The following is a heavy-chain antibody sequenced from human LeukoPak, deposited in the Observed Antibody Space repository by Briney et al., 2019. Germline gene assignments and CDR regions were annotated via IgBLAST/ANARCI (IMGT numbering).Heavy chain of an antibody. J-gene: IGHJ5*02. Sequence: SVKVSCKASGGTFSSYTISWVRQAPGQGLEWMGRIIPILGIANYAQKFQGRVTITADKSTSTAYMELSSLRSEDTAVYYCAGDRDYYDSSGYENWFDPWGQGTLVTVSS. D-gene: IGHD3-22*01. CDR3: AGDRDYYDSSGYENWFDP. V-gene: IGHV1-69*04. CDR2: IIPILGIA. CDR1: GGTFSSYT.